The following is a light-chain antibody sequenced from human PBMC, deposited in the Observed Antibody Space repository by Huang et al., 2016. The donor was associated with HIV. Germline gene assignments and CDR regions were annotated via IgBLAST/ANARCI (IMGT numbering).Light chain of an antibody. CDR3: QHYGTSART. CDR1: QSVDSSY. V-gene: IGKV3-20*01. CDR2: GAS. J-gene: IGKJ1*01. Sequence: EIVLTQSPGTLSLSPGERAILSCRASQSVDSSYLAWYQQKRGQAPRLLIYGASNRATGIPDRFSGSGSGTDVTLIIRRLEPEDFAVYYCQHYGTSARTFGQGTKVEIK.